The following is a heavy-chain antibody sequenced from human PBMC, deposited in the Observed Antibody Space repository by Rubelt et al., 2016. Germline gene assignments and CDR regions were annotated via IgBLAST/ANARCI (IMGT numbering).Heavy chain of an antibody. CDR1: GFTFSSYS. V-gene: IGHV3-21*01. Sequence: EVQLVESGGGLVKPGGSLRLSCAASGFTFSSYSMNWVRQAPGKGLEWVSSISSSSSYIYYADSVKGRFTISRDNAKNSLYLQMNSLRAEDTAVYYCARGSEWELLEGYFDYWGQGTLVTVSS. J-gene: IGHJ4*02. CDR2: ISSSSSYI. D-gene: IGHD1-26*01. CDR3: ARGSEWELLEGYFDY.